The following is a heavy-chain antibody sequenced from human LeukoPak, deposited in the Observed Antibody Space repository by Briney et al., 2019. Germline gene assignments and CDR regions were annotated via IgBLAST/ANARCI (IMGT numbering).Heavy chain of an antibody. CDR3: TYRSGTYYGSYYYYYMDV. V-gene: IGHV3-73*01. J-gene: IGHJ6*03. Sequence: PGGSLRLSCAASGFTFSGSAMHWVRQASGKGLEWVGRIRSKANSYATAYAASVKGRFTISRDDSKNTAYLQMNSLKTEDTAVYYCTYRSGTYYGSYYYYYMDVWGKGTTVTVSS. CDR1: GFTFSGSA. D-gene: IGHD1-26*01. CDR2: IRSKANSYAT.